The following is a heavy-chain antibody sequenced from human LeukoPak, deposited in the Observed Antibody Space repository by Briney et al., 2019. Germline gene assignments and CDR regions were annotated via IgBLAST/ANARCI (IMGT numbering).Heavy chain of an antibody. D-gene: IGHD3-10*01. CDR1: GFTFSSYS. Sequence: GGSLRLSCAASGFTFSSYSMNWVRQAPGKGLEWVAVISYDGSNKYYADSVKGRFTISRDNSKNTLYLQMNSLRAEDTAVYYCARGPPGVWYFDLWSRGTLVTVSS. CDR2: ISYDGSNK. J-gene: IGHJ2*01. CDR3: ARGPPGVWYFDL. V-gene: IGHV3-30*03.